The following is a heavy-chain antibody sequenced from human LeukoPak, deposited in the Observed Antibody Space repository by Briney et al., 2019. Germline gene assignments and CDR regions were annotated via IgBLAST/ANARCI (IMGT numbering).Heavy chain of an antibody. Sequence: GRSQRLSCAASGFTFSSYGMHWVRQAPGKGLEWVAVIWYDGSNKYYADSVKGRFTISRDNSKNTLYLQMNSLRAEDTAVYYCAKAYYYYYMDVWGKGTTVTVSS. CDR2: IWYDGSNK. V-gene: IGHV3-33*06. J-gene: IGHJ6*03. CDR3: AKAYYYYYMDV. CDR1: GFTFSSYG.